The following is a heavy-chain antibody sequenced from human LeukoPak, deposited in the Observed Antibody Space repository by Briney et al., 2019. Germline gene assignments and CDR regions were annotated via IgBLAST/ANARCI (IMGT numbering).Heavy chain of an antibody. Sequence: PSETLSLTCTVSGGSISSSSYYWGWIRQPPGKGLEWIVSIYYSENTYYNPSLKSRVIISVDTSKNQFSLKLSSVTAADTAVYYCARRGVRMGGHDYWGQGTLVTVSS. J-gene: IGHJ4*02. CDR2: IYYSENT. CDR3: ARRGVRMGGHDY. CDR1: GGSISSSSYY. D-gene: IGHD3-10*01. V-gene: IGHV4-39*01.